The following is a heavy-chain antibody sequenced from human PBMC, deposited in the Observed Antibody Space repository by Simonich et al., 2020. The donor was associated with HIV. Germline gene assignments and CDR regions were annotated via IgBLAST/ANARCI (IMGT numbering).Heavy chain of an antibody. V-gene: IGHV4-34*01. D-gene: IGHD6-13*01. CDR1: GGSFSGTY. CDR3: ARLTAGGLGEYFQH. CDR2: INHSGST. Sequence: QVQLQQWGAGMLKPSETLSLTCAVYGGSFSGTYWSWIRQPPGKGLEWIGEINHSGSTNYNPSLKSRVTISVDTSKIHFSLKLSSVTAADTAVYYCARLTAGGLGEYFQHWGQGTLVTVSS. J-gene: IGHJ1*01.